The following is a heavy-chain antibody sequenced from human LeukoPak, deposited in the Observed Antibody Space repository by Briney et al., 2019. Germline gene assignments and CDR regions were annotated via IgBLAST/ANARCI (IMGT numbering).Heavy chain of an antibody. V-gene: IGHV3-74*01. J-gene: IGHJ4*02. Sequence: PGGSLRLSCAGSGFTFSSYWMHWVRQAPGKGLVGVSRISTDASSTTYADSVKGRFTISRDNAKGTLYLQMSSLRAEDTAVYYCTGHHQAYSRTYWGQGTLVTVSS. CDR3: TGHHQAYSRTY. D-gene: IGHD4-11*01. CDR1: GFTFSSYW. CDR2: ISTDASST.